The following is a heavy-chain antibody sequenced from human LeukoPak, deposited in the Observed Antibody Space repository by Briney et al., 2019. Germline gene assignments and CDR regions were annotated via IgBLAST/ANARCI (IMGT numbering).Heavy chain of an antibody. D-gene: IGHD3/OR15-3a*01. CDR3: ARGYRDWRC. J-gene: IGHJ4*02. Sequence: GGSLPLSCSDSGFNFSNYWMTWVRHGTGEGLEWLANITLDGSETHFVDSVKGRFTISRDNAKNSLSQQMSTLRFEDTAVYYCARGYRDWRCWRQGTRVIVSS. CDR2: ITLDGSET. CDR1: GFNFSNYW. V-gene: IGHV3-7*01.